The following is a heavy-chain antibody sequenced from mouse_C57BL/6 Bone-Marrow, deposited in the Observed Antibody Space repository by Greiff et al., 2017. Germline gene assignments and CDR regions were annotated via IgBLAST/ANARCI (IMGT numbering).Heavy chain of an antibody. CDR2: INPYNGGT. CDR1: GYTFTDYY. V-gene: IGHV1-19*01. J-gene: IGHJ3*01. CDR3: AREGFAY. Sequence: EVHLVESGPVLVKPGASVKMSCKASGYTFTDYYMNWVKQSHGKSLEWIGVINPYNGGTSYNQKFKGKATLTVDKSSSTAYMELNSLTSEDSAVYYCAREGFAYWGQGTLVTVSA.